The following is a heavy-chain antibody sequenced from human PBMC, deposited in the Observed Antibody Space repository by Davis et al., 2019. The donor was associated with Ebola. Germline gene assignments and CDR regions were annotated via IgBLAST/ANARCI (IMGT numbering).Heavy chain of an antibody. V-gene: IGHV3-23*01. CDR3: AKEGLWFGELVRYYYYYMDV. J-gene: IGHJ6*03. CDR2: ISGSGGST. Sequence: GGSLRLSCAASGFTFTSYAMSWVRQAPGKGLEWVSAISGSGGSTYYADSVKGRFTISRDNSKNTLYLQMNSLRAEDTAVYYCAKEGLWFGELVRYYYYYMDVWGKGTTVTVSS. CDR1: GFTFTSYA. D-gene: IGHD3-10*01.